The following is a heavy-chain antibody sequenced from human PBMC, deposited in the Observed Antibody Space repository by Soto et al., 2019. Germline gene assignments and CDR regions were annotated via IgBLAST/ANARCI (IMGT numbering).Heavy chain of an antibody. V-gene: IGHV1-2*04. Sequence: ASVKVSCKASGYTFTSYDINCVRQATGQGLEWMGWINPNSGGTNYAQKFQGWVTMTRDTSISTAYMELSRLRSDDTAVYYCARVGTMVRGATYYYYGMDVWGQGTTVTVSS. CDR2: INPNSGGT. D-gene: IGHD3-10*01. J-gene: IGHJ6*02. CDR3: ARVGTMVRGATYYYYGMDV. CDR1: GYTFTSYD.